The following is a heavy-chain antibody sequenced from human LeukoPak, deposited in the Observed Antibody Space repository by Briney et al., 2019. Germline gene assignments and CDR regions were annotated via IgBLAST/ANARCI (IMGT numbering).Heavy chain of an antibody. CDR1: GFTFSSYW. Sequence: PGGSLRLSCAASGFTFSSYWMSWVRQAPGKGLEWVANIKQDGSEKYYVDSVKGRFTISRDNAKNSLYLQMNSLRSEDTAVYYCAGRGYFWSGYYTGDFDYWGQGTLVTVSS. CDR2: IKQDGSEK. CDR3: AGRGYFWSGYYTGDFDY. V-gene: IGHV3-7*03. D-gene: IGHD3-3*01. J-gene: IGHJ4*02.